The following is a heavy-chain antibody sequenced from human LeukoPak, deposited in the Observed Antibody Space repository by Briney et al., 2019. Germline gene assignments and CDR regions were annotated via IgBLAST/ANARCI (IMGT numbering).Heavy chain of an antibody. J-gene: IGHJ4*02. CDR2: IYYSGST. Sequence: SETLSLTCTVSGGSISSGGYYWSWIRQHPGKGLEWIGYIYYSGSTYYNPSLKSRVTISVDTSKNQFSLKLSSVTAADTAVYYCARMGHYYDSSGIHKDKFIDYWGQGTLVTVSS. CDR1: GGSISSGGYY. CDR3: ARMGHYYDSSGIHKDKFIDY. D-gene: IGHD3-22*01. V-gene: IGHV4-31*03.